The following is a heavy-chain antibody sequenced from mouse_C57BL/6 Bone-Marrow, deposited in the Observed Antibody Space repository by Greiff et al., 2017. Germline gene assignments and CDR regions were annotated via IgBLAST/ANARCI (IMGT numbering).Heavy chain of an antibody. CDR3: ARGDFDYYGSSWAMDY. CDR1: GYTFTSYW. J-gene: IGHJ4*01. V-gene: IGHV1-52*01. CDR2: IDPSDSET. D-gene: IGHD1-1*01. Sequence: QVQLKQPGAELVRPGSSVKLSCKASGYTFTSYWMHWVKQRPIQGLEWIGNIDPSDSETHYNQKFKDKATLTVDKSSSTAYMQLSSLTSEASAVYYCARGDFDYYGSSWAMDYWGQGTSVTVSS.